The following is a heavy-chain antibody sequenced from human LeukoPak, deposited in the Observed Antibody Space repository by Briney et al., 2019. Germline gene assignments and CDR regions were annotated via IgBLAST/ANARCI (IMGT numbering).Heavy chain of an antibody. Sequence: EASETLSLTCSVSGGSISLSYYYWGWIRQPPGKALEWIGSVYYSGTTSYNPSLKSRVTISVDMSKNHFSLRLSSVTAADTAMYYCARIEGNNYYYYMDVWGKGTTVTISS. CDR2: VYYSGTT. D-gene: IGHD2/OR15-2a*01. CDR1: GGSISLSYYY. V-gene: IGHV4-39*07. CDR3: ARIEGNNYYYYMDV. J-gene: IGHJ6*03.